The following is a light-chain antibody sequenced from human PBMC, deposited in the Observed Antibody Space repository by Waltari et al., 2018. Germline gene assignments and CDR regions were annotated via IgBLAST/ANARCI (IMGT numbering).Light chain of an antibody. V-gene: IGLV1-51*01. CDR1: SSNIGTYL. CDR3: ATWDNSLTAVV. Sequence: QSVLTQPPSVSAAPGQKVTISCSGSSSNIGTYLVSWYHQLPGATPKLLIYDNYKRPSGMPDRFSASKSGTSATLDITGLQRGDEADYYCATWDNSLTAVVFGGGTKLTVL. CDR2: DNY. J-gene: IGLJ2*01.